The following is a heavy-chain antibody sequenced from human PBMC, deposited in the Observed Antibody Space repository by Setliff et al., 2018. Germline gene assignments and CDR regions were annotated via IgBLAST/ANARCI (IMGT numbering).Heavy chain of an antibody. D-gene: IGHD1-1*01. CDR1: GDSMNSGVYY. CDR3: ARTGTYRYFDY. Sequence: SETLSLTCKVSGDSMNSGVYYWAWIRQPPGKGLEWIGRIYSGGTTYYNSSLKSRVTILVDTSKSQFSLRLNSVTAADTAVYYCARTGTYRYFDYWGQGTLVTVSS. CDR2: IYSGGTT. V-gene: IGHV4-39*01. J-gene: IGHJ4*02.